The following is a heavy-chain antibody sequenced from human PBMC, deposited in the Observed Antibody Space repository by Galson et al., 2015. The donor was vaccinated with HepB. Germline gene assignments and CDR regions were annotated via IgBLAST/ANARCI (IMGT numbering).Heavy chain of an antibody. Sequence: SLRLSCAASGFTVSSNYMSWVRQAPGKGLEWVSVIYSGGSTYYADSVKGRFTISRDNPKNTLYLQMNSLRAEDTAVYYCARDNAVRGVINDYWGQGTLVTVSS. D-gene: IGHD3-10*01. CDR1: GFTVSSNY. CDR2: IYSGGST. CDR3: ARDNAVRGVINDY. J-gene: IGHJ4*02. V-gene: IGHV3-53*01.